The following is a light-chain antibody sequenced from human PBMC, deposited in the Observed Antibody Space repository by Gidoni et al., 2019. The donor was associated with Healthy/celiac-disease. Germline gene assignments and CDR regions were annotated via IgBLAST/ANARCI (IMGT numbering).Light chain of an antibody. V-gene: IGKV3-11*01. Sequence: EIVLTKSPATLSLSPGERATISCRASQRVSSYLAWYQQKPGQAPRLLIYDASNRATGIPARFSGSGSWTDFTLTISSLEPEDFSVYYCQQRSNWPRVFTFGPGTKVDIK. CDR3: QQRSNWPRVFT. J-gene: IGKJ3*01. CDR1: QRVSSY. CDR2: DAS.